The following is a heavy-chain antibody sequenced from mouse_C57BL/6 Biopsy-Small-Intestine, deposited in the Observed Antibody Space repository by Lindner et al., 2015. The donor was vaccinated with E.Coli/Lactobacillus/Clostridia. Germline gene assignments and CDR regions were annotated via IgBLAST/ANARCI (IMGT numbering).Heavy chain of an antibody. CDR2: IRNKANGYTT. J-gene: IGHJ4*01. CDR3: ARPSYYSNYGAMDY. CDR1: GFTFTDYY. D-gene: IGHD2-5*01. Sequence: VQLQESGGGLVQPGGSLSLSCAASGFTFTDYYMSWVRQPPGKALEWLGFIRNKANGYTTEYSASVKGRYTISRDNSQSILYLQMNALRAEDGATYYCARPSYYSNYGAMDYWGQGTSVTVSS. V-gene: IGHV7-3*01.